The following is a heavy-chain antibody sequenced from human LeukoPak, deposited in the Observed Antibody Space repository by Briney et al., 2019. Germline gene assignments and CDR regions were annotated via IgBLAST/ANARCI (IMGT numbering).Heavy chain of an antibody. V-gene: IGHV1-69-2*01. CDR3: ATPSGGGSYDHWFDP. Sequence: ASVKVSCKVSGYTFTDYYMHWVQQAPAKGLEWMGLVDPKDGETIYAEKVQGRVTITADTSTDTAYMDLSSLRTEETAVYYCATPSGGGSYDHWFDPWGQGTLVTVSS. J-gene: IGHJ5*02. CDR2: VDPKDGET. D-gene: IGHD2-15*01. CDR1: GYTFTDYY.